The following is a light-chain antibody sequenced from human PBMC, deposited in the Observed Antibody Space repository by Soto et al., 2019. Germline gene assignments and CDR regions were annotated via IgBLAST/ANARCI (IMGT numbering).Light chain of an antibody. CDR1: AGPVTSGHY. CDR3: SLSYTDVGV. V-gene: IGLV7-46*01. Sequence: QAVVTQEPSLTVSPGGTVTLTCGSNAGPVTSGHYPYWFQQRPGQAPRTLIYDTTNRHSWTPARFSGSLLGGKAALTLSGAQPEDEADYYCSLSYTDVGVFGGGTKLTVL. J-gene: IGLJ3*02. CDR2: DTT.